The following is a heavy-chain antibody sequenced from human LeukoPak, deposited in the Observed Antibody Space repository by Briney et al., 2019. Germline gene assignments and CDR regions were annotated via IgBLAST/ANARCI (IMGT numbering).Heavy chain of an antibody. CDR3: ARHPPSRGYSYGYPPNYFDY. Sequence: SETLSLTCTVSGGSMSISSYYWGWIRQTPGKGLEWIGSIYYSGSTYYNPSLKSRVTISVDTSKNQFSLKLSSVTAADTAVYYCARHPPSRGYSYGYPPNYFDYWGQGTLVTVSS. D-gene: IGHD5-18*01. V-gene: IGHV4-39*01. CDR1: GGSMSISSYY. J-gene: IGHJ4*02. CDR2: IYYSGST.